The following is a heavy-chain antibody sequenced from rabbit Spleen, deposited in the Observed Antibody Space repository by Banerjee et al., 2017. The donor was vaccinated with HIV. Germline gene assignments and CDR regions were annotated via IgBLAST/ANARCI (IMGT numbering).Heavy chain of an antibody. J-gene: IGHJ6*01. D-gene: IGHD7-1*01. CDR1: GFSFSSSDY. Sequence: QSLEESGGDLVKPGASLTLTCTASGFSFSSSDYMCWVRQPPGKGPEWIACIDTGYSGFTYFATWAKGRFTCSKTSSTTVTLQMTSLTVADTATYFCARDTGTSFSSYGMDLWGPGTLVTVS. V-gene: IGHV1S40*01. CDR3: ARDTGTSFSSYGMDL. CDR2: IDTGYSGFT.